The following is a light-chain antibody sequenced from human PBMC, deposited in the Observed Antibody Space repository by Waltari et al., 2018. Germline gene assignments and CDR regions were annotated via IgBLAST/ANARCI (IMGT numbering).Light chain of an antibody. CDR3: QQSYTTPYT. V-gene: IGKV1-39*01. Sequence: DIQMTQSPSSLSVSVGDRVTITCRASQLVDNFLKWYQQKPGQAPSLLIYAASSLQSGVPSRFSGRGSGTDFTLTISSLQPEDFATYYCQQSYTTPYTFGQGTRLDIK. J-gene: IGKJ2*01. CDR2: AAS. CDR1: QLVDNF.